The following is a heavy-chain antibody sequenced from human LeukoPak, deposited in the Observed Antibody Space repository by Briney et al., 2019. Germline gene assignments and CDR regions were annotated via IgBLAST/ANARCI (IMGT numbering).Heavy chain of an antibody. D-gene: IGHD3-16*01. CDR3: ARSGGSGFQLAN. J-gene: IGHJ4*02. V-gene: IGHV4-4*07. CDR1: GGSISSYY. CDR2: SYTSGSP. Sequence: PSETLSLTCTVSGGSISSYYWSWIRQPAGKGLEWIGRSYTSGSPNYNPSLKGRVTMSVDTSKNQFSLKLSSVTAADTAVYYCARSGGSGFQLANWGQGTLVTVSS.